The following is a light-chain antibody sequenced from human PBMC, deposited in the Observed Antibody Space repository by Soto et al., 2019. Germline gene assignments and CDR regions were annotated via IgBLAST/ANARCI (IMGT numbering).Light chain of an antibody. CDR2: DVS. CDR3: SSYTTSNTRQIV. CDR1: SSDVGGYNY. Sequence: QSVLTQPASVSGSPGQSITISCTGTSSDVGGYNYVSWYQHHPGKAPKLMIFDVSNRPSGISNRFSGSKSGNTASLTISGLQPEDEAEYHCSSYTTSNTRQIVFGTGTKVTVL. J-gene: IGLJ1*01. V-gene: IGLV2-14*03.